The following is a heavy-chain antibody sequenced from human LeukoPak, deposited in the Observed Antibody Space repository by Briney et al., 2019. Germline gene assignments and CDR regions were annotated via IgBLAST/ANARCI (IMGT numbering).Heavy chain of an antibody. CDR3: ARGGSSWSWSYYGMDV. V-gene: IGHV3-53*01. CDR2: IYSGGST. D-gene: IGHD6-6*01. CDR1: GFTVSSNY. Sequence: GGSLRLSCAASGFTVSSNYMSWVRQAPGKGLEWVSVIYSGGSTYYADSVKGRFTISRDHSKNTLYLQMNSLRAEDTAVYYCARGGSSWSWSYYGMDVWGQGTTVTVSS. J-gene: IGHJ6*02.